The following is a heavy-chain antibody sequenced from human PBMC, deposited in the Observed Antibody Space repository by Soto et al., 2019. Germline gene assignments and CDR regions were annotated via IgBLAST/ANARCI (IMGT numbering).Heavy chain of an antibody. J-gene: IGHJ4*02. CDR1: GFNFGNNW. Sequence: EVQLVESGGGLVQPGGSLRLSCAASGFNFGNNWMHWVRQAPGKGLEWVSRMNSDGRTTNYADSVKGRFTVSRDNAKNTLYLQMNSLRAEDMAVYYCATAEVDYWGPGTLVTVSS. CDR3: ATAEVDY. V-gene: IGHV3-74*01. CDR2: MNSDGRTT.